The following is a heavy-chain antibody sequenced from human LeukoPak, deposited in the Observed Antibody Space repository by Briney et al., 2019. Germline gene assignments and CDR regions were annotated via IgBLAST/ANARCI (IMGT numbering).Heavy chain of an antibody. D-gene: IGHD3-10*01. J-gene: IGHJ5*02. V-gene: IGHV3-21*01. CDR3: ARGSLLWFGELLFDP. CDR2: ISTSSSYI. Sequence: GGSLRLSCVASGFTFSRYSMSWVRQAPGKGLEWVSSISTSSSYIYYADSVKGRFTISRDNAKNSLCLQMDSLRAEDTAVYYCARGSLLWFGELLFDPWGGGTLVTVSS. CDR1: GFTFSRYS.